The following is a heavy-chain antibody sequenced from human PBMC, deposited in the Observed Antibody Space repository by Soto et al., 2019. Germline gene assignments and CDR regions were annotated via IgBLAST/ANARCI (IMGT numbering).Heavy chain of an antibody. CDR3: ARVPGYCGGDCALFY. CDR2: IIPIFGTA. Sequence: SVTVSCKASGGTFSSYAISWVRQAPGQGLEWMGGIIPIFGTANYAQKFQGRVTITADESTSTAYMELSSLRSEDTAVYYCARVPGYCGGDCALFYWGQGTRVTVSS. D-gene: IGHD2-21*02. V-gene: IGHV1-69*13. CDR1: GGTFSSYA. J-gene: IGHJ4*02.